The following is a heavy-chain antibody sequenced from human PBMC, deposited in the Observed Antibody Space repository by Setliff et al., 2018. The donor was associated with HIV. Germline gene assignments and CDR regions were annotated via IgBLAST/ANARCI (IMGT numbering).Heavy chain of an antibody. D-gene: IGHD5-12*01. CDR3: ARKSPNIVTTTYGLDV. V-gene: IGHV5-51*01. Sequence: PGESLKISCKGSGYTFTSYWIGWVRQMPGKGLEWMGIIYPGDSDTRYSPSFQGRVTISADKSISTAYLQWSTLKASDTAIYYCARKSPNIVTTTYGLDVWGQGTTVTVSS. CDR2: IYPGDSDT. CDR1: GYTFTSYW. J-gene: IGHJ6*02.